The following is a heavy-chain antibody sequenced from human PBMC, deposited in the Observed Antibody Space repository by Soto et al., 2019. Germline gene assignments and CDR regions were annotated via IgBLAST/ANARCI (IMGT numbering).Heavy chain of an antibody. D-gene: IGHD3-16*01. Sequence: GGSLRLSCAASGFTFSSYGMHWVRQAPGKGLEWVAVIWYDGSNKYYADSVKGRFTISRDNSKNTLYLQMNSLRAEDTAVYYCAGSYVVKSYYYYYGMDVWGQGTTVTVSS. CDR1: GFTFSSYG. V-gene: IGHV3-33*01. J-gene: IGHJ6*02. CDR3: AGSYVVKSYYYYYGMDV. CDR2: IWYDGSNK.